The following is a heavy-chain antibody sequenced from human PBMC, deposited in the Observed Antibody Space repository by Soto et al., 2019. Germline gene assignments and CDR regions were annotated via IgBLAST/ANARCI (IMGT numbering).Heavy chain of an antibody. CDR2: IYGTGNT. CDR1: GGSITSSFY. V-gene: IGHV4-39*01. J-gene: IGHJ6*02. CDR3: RSSSRYSTDV. D-gene: IGHD6-13*01. Sequence: QLQLQESGPGLVKPSENLSLSCTVSGGSITSSFYWGWIRQPPGKGLEWIGSIYGTGNTYYNPFLKGRVTISADTSKNQFSLNLISVTAADTAEYYCRSSSRYSTDVWGQGPTVTVSS.